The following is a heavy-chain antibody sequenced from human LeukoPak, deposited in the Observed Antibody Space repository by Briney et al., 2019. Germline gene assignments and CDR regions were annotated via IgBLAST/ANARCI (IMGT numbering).Heavy chain of an antibody. J-gene: IGHJ4*02. V-gene: IGHV1-18*01. CDR3: AREGPYSSSLDY. CDR1: GYTFTSYG. CDR2: ISAYNGNT. D-gene: IGHD6-13*01. Sequence: ASVKVSCKASGYTFTSYGISWVRQAPGQGLEWMGWISAYNGNTNYAQKFQGWVTMTRDTSISTAYMALSRLRSDDTAVYYCAREGPYSSSLDYWGQGTLVTVSS.